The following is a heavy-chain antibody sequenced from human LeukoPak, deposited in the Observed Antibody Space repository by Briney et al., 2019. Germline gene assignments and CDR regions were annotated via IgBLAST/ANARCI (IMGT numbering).Heavy chain of an antibody. J-gene: IGHJ4*02. V-gene: IGHV5-51*01. CDR3: ARVCVVSDYRLPYFDY. CDR1: GFSFTSYW. CDR2: IYPGDSDT. D-gene: IGHD4-11*01. Sequence: GESLKISCKGSGFSFTSYWIGWVRQMPGKGLEWMGIIYPGDSDTRYSPSFQGQVTISADKSISTAYLQWSSLKASDTAMYYCARVCVVSDYRLPYFDYWGQGTLVTVSS.